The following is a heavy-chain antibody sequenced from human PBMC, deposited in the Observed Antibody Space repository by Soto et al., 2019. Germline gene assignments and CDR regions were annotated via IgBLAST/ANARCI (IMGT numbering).Heavy chain of an antibody. CDR3: ARGGGPAAGPRYNYYYYYGMDV. CDR2: INHSGST. D-gene: IGHD6-13*01. Sequence: SETLSLTCAVYGGSFSGYYWSWIRQPPGKGLEWIGEINHSGSTNYNPSLKSRVTISVDTSKNKFSLQLSSVTAADTAVYYCARGGGPAAGPRYNYYYYYGMDVWGQGTTVTVSS. CDR1: GGSFSGYY. J-gene: IGHJ6*02. V-gene: IGHV4-34*01.